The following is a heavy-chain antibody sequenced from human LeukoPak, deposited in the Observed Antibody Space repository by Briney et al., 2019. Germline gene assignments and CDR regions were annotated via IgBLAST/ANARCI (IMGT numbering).Heavy chain of an antibody. D-gene: IGHD3-10*01. CDR1: GGSISSYY. CDR3: ARHSPRTLWFGELLPMYNWFDP. CDR2: IYTSGST. V-gene: IGHV4-4*07. J-gene: IGHJ5*02. Sequence: SETLSLTCTVSGGSISSYYWSWIRQPAGKGLEWIGRIYTSGSTNYNPSLKSRVTMSVDTSKNQFSLKLSSVTAADTAVYYCARHSPRTLWFGELLPMYNWFDPWGQGTLVTVSS.